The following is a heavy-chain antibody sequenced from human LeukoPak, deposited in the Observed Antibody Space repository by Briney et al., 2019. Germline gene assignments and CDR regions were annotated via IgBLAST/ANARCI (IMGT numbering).Heavy chain of an antibody. Sequence: GASVRVSCKASGFPFTHHGITWVRQAPGQGLEWMGWISGYNGDTNCAQKFQGRVTLTTDTSTSTAYMELRSLRSDDTAVYYCARDPTNTSGRYAYFDYWGQGTLVTVSS. CDR2: ISGYNGDT. J-gene: IGHJ4*02. V-gene: IGHV1-18*01. D-gene: IGHD6-19*01. CDR1: GFPFTHHG. CDR3: ARDPTNTSGRYAYFDY.